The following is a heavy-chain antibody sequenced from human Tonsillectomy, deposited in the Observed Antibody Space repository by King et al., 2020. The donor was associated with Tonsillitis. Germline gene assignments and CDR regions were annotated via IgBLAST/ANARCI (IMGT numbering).Heavy chain of an antibody. V-gene: IGHV4-39*01. J-gene: IGHJ4*02. CDR3: ARYPILASSYFFDY. D-gene: IGHD2-2*01. CDR1: GGSISSKSYY. Sequence: QLQESGPGLVKPSETLSLTCTVSGGSISSKSYYWGWIRQPPGKGLEWIGSIYYRGNTYYNPSLKSRVTISVDTSKNQFSLKLTSVTAADTSVYYCARYPILASSYFFDYWGQGTLVTVSS. CDR2: IYYRGNT.